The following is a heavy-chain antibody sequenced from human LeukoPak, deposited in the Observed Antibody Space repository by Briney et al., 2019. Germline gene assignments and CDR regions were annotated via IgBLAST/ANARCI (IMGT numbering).Heavy chain of an antibody. V-gene: IGHV3-48*03. CDR3: AREYYYDSSGYYNPYFDY. J-gene: IGHJ4*02. CDR2: ISSSGNTI. Sequence: GGSLRLSCAASGFTFSSYEMNWVRQAPGEGLEWVSYISSSGNTIYYADSVKGRFTLSRDNAKNSLYLQMNSLRAEGTAVYYCAREYYYDSSGYYNPYFDYWGQGTLVTVSS. CDR1: GFTFSSYE. D-gene: IGHD3-22*01.